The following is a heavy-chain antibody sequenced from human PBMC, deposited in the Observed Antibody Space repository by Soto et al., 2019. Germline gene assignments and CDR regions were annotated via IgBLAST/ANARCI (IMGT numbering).Heavy chain of an antibody. CDR3: ARGQGAAMIVPWADY. Sequence: ASVNVSCKASGYTFTSYYMHWVRQAPGQGLEWMGIINPSGGSTSYAQKFQGRVTITRDTSTSTVYMELSSLRSEDTAVYYCARGQGAAMIVPWADYWGQGTLVTVSS. J-gene: IGHJ4*02. D-gene: IGHD3-22*01. V-gene: IGHV1-46*01. CDR1: GYTFTSYY. CDR2: INPSGGST.